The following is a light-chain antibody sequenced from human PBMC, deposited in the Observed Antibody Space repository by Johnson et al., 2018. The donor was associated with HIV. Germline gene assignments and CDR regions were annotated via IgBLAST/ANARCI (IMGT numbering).Light chain of an antibody. CDR1: SSNIGNNY. J-gene: IGLJ1*01. Sequence: QAVLTQPPSVSAAPGQKVTISCSGSSSNIGNNYVSWYQQLPGTALKLLIYENNNRPSGLPDRSSGSKSGTSATLGITGLQSGDEADYYCGTWLSSLSSGFYVFGAGTKVTVL. CDR2: ENN. V-gene: IGLV1-51*02. CDR3: GTWLSSLSSGFYV.